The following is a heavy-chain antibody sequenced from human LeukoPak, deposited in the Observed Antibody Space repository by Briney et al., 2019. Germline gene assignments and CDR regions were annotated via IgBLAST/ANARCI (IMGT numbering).Heavy chain of an antibody. V-gene: IGHV3-30-3*01. CDR2: ISYDGSNK. J-gene: IGHJ3*02. CDR1: GFTFSSYA. CDR3: ARDGQRYCSGGSCFSAFDI. Sequence: PGGSLRLSCAASGFTFSSYAMHWVRQAPGKGLEWVAVISYDGSNKYYADSVKGRFTISRDNSKNTLYLQMNSLRAEDTAVYYCARDGQRYCSGGSCFSAFDIWGQGTMVTVSS. D-gene: IGHD2-15*01.